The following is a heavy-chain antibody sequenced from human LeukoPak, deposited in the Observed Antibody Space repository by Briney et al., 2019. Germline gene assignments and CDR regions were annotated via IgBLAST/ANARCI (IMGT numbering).Heavy chain of an antibody. V-gene: IGHV3-64D*09. CDR2: SGGAT. CDR3: IKDRTGTYSFDY. D-gene: IGHD7-27*01. Sequence: GGSLRLSCSASGFTLSSYSMHWVRQAPGKGLEYVSTSGGATYYADSVKGRFTISRDNAKNTLYLQMSSLRAEGTAVYYCIKDRTGTYSFDYWGQGTLVTVSS. J-gene: IGHJ4*02. CDR1: GFTLSSYS.